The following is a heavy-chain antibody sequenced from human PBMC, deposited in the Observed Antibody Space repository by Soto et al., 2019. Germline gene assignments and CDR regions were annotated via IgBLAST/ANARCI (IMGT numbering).Heavy chain of an antibody. CDR1: GFTFSSYA. D-gene: IGHD6-19*01. CDR3: SKGGSGYSSGRTGE. J-gene: IGHJ4*02. Sequence: SGGSLRLSCAASGFTFSSYAMSWVRQAPGKGLEWVSAISGSGGSTYYADSVKGRFTISRDNSKNTLYLQMNSLRAEDTAVYYWSKGGSGYSSGRTGEWRQGTLGTFSS. CDR2: ISGSGGST. V-gene: IGHV3-23*01.